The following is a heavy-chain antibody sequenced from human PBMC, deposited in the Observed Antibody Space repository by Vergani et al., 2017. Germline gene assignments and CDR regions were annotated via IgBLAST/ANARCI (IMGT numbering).Heavy chain of an antibody. CDR3: ARGEGAGNLAELDY. CDR1: GYTFTSYY. CDR2: INPSGGST. Sequence: QVQLVQSGAEVKKPGASVKASCKASGYTFTSYYMHWVREAPGQGLEWMGIINPSGGSTSYAQKFQGRVTMTRETSTSTVYMELSSVRSEGTVVDYCARGEGAGNLAELDYWGQGTLVTVSS. V-gene: IGHV1-46*01. J-gene: IGHJ4*02. D-gene: IGHD6-19*01.